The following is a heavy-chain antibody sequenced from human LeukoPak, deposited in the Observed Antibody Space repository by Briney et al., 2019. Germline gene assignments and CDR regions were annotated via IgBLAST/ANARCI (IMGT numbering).Heavy chain of an antibody. D-gene: IGHD2-2*01. CDR2: IRYDGSNK. Sequence: GGSLRLSCAASGFTFSSYGMHWVRQAPGKGLEWVAFIRYDGSNKYYADSVKGRFTISRDNSKNTLYLRMNSLRAEDTAVYYCAKDSCGSTSCYLDPWGQGTLVTVSS. CDR1: GFTFSSYG. V-gene: IGHV3-30*02. J-gene: IGHJ5*02. CDR3: AKDSCGSTSCYLDP.